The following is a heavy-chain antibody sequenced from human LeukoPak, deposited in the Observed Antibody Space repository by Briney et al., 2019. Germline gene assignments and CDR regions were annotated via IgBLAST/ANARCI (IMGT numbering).Heavy chain of an antibody. CDR1: GGSISSGSYY. Sequence: PSETLSLTCTVSGGSISSGSYYWRWIRQPAGKGLEWIGRIYTSGSTNYNPSLKSRVTISVDTSKNQFSLKLSSVTAADTAVYYCARDFADSGYDRSDAFDIWGQGTMVTVSS. D-gene: IGHD5-12*01. CDR2: IYTSGST. CDR3: ARDFADSGYDRSDAFDI. J-gene: IGHJ3*02. V-gene: IGHV4-61*02.